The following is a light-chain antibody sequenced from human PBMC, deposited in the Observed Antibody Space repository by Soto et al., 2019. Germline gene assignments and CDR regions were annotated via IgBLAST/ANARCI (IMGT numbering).Light chain of an antibody. CDR2: AAS. CDR3: QQLNSYPLT. Sequence: DIQLTQSPSFLSASVGDRVTITCRASQGISSYLAWYQQKPGKAPKLLIYAASTLQSGVPSRFSGSGSGTEFTLTISSLQPEDFATYYWQQLNSYPLTFGPGTKVDI. V-gene: IGKV1-9*01. CDR1: QGISSY. J-gene: IGKJ3*01.